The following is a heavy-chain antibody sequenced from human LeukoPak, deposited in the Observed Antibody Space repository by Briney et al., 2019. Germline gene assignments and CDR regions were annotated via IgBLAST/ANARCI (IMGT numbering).Heavy chain of an antibody. D-gene: IGHD2-2*02. CDR2: INYSGST. CDR3: ARHQGCSSTSCYTAAFDI. J-gene: IGHJ3*02. Sequence: PSETLSLTCTVSGDSISSSSYYWAWIRQPPGKRPEWTASINYSGSTYYNLFLQSRVTISIDTSKNQFSLKLSSVTAADTAVYYCARHQGCSSTSCYTAAFDIWGQGTMVTVSS. CDR1: GDSISSSSYY. V-gene: IGHV4-39*01.